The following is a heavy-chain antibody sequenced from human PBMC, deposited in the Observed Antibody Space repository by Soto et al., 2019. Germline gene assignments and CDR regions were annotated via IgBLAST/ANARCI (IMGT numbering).Heavy chain of an antibody. CDR3: AKDTHPPGSPTTVAPDY. J-gene: IGHJ4*02. D-gene: IGHD4-17*01. CDR2: ISYDGSNK. Sequence: QPWRSLRLSCAASGFTFSSYGMHWVRQAPGKGLEWVAVISYDGSNKYYADSVKGRFTISRDNSKNTLYLQMNSLRAEDTAVYYCAKDTHPPGSPTTVAPDYWGQGTLVTVSS. V-gene: IGHV3-30*18. CDR1: GFTFSSYG.